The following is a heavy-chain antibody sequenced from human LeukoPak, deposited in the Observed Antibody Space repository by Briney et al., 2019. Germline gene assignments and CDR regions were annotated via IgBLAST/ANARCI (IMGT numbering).Heavy chain of an antibody. V-gene: IGHV4-34*01. CDR3: ARGGPKTTLNP. J-gene: IGHJ5*02. CDR1: GGSFSGYY. D-gene: IGHD4-11*01. CDR2: INHSGST. Sequence: SETLSLTCAVYGGSFSGYYWSWIRQPPGKGLEWIGEINHSGSTNYNPSLKSRVTISVDTSKNQFSLKLSSVTAADTAVYYCARGGPKTTLNPWGQGTLVTVSS.